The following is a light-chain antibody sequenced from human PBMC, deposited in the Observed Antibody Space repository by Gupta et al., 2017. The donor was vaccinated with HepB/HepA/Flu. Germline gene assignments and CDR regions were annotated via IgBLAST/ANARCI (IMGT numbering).Light chain of an antibody. Sequence: SSELPQPPSVSVSPGQTASITCSGDQLGDKYASWYQQKPGQSPVLVIDQDRKRPSGVPGRCSGSNSGNTATLTIGGTQDMDEADYYGQACDSSTVVFGGGTNLTVL. V-gene: IGLV3-1*01. CDR2: QDR. J-gene: IGLJ2*01. CDR1: QLGDKY. CDR3: QACDSSTVV.